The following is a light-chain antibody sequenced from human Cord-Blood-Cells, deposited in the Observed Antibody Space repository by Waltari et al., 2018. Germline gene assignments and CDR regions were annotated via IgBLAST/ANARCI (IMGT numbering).Light chain of an antibody. CDR2: LNSDGSH. Sequence: QLVLTQSPSASASLGASVKLTCTLSSGHSSYAIAWHQQQPEKGPWYLMKLNSDGSHSKGDGIPDRFSGSSSGAERYLTISSLQSEDEADYYCQTWGTGMNWVFGGGTKLTVL. CDR3: QTWGTGMNWV. J-gene: IGLJ3*02. V-gene: IGLV4-69*01. CDR1: SGHSSYA.